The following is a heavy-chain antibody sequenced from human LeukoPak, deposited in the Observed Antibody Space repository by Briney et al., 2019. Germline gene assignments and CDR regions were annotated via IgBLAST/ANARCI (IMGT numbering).Heavy chain of an antibody. CDR2: IYPGDSDT. CDR3: ARWENYDYVWGSYRLAD. CDR1: GYSFTSLW. Sequence: GEPLKVFCKGFGYSFTSLWIGWGRQMPGKGVGWMGIIYPGDSDTRYSPSFQGQVTISADKSISTAYLQWSSLKASDTAMYYCARWENYDYVWGSYRLADWGQGTLVTVSS. D-gene: IGHD3-16*02. J-gene: IGHJ4*02. V-gene: IGHV5-51*01.